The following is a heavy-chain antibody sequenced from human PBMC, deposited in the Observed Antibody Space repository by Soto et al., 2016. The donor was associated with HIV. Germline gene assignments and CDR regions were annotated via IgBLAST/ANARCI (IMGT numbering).Heavy chain of an antibody. CDR1: GFTVSSNY. CDR3: ARDAYSSGWERYFDY. CDR2: IYSGGST. V-gene: IGHV3-53*02. Sequence: EVQLVETGGGLIQPGGSLRLSCAASGFTVSSNYMSWVRQAPGKGLEWVSVIYSGGSTYYADSVKGRFTISRDNSKNTLYLQMNSLRAEDTAVYYCARDAYSSGWERYFDYWGQGTLVTVSS. J-gene: IGHJ4*02. D-gene: IGHD6-19*01.